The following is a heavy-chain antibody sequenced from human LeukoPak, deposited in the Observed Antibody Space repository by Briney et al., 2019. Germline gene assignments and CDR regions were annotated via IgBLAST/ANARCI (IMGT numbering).Heavy chain of an antibody. J-gene: IGHJ4*02. Sequence: HPGGSLRPSCAASGFTFSSYEMNWVRQAPGKGLEWVSYISSSGSTIYYADSVKGRFTISRDNAKNSLYLQMNSLRAEDTAVYYCARDTVRGVIDYWGQGTLVTVSS. CDR3: ARDTVRGVIDY. CDR2: ISSSGSTI. CDR1: GFTFSSYE. D-gene: IGHD3-10*01. V-gene: IGHV3-48*03.